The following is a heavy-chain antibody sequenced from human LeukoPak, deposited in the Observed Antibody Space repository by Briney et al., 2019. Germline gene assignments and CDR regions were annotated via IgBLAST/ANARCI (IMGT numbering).Heavy chain of an antibody. CDR2: TYYSGST. Sequence: PSETLSLTCTVSGGSISSYYWSWIRQPPGKGLEWIGYTYYSGSTNYNPSLKSRVTISVDTSKNQFSLKLSSVTAADTAVYYCARGYTARDYWGQGTLVTVSS. CDR1: GGSISSYY. CDR3: ARGYTARDY. D-gene: IGHD5-18*01. V-gene: IGHV4-59*01. J-gene: IGHJ4*02.